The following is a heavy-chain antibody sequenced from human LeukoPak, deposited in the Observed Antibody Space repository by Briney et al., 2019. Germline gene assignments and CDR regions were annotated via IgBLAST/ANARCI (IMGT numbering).Heavy chain of an antibody. CDR2: IIPIFGTA. Sequence: SVKVSCKASGGTFSSYAISWVRQAPGQGLEWMGGIIPIFGTANYAQKFQGRVTITADESTSTAYMELSSLRAEDTAVYYCATHRDGYNYFDYWGQGTLVTVSS. CDR1: GGTFSSYA. J-gene: IGHJ4*02. V-gene: IGHV1-69*13. CDR3: ATHRDGYNYFDY. D-gene: IGHD5-24*01.